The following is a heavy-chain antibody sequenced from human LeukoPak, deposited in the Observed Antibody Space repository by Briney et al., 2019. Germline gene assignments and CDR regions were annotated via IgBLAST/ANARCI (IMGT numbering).Heavy chain of an antibody. CDR2: ITGSGGNT. CDR3: AKDRDSRMWYKDAFHI. D-gene: IGHD3-22*01. Sequence: GGSLRPSCAASAFTISSYAMSWFRQAPGKGLLWVSAITGSGGNTYYADSVKGRFTISRDNSKNTLYLQMNSLRVEDTAVYYCAKDRDSRMWYKDAFHIWGLGTMVTVSS. CDR1: AFTISSYA. J-gene: IGHJ3*02. V-gene: IGHV3-23*01.